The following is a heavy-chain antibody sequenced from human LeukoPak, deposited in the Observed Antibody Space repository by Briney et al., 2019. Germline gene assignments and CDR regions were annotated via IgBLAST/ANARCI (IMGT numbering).Heavy chain of an antibody. Sequence: QPGGSLRLSCAASGFTFSSYAMSWVRQAPGKGLEWVSAISGSGGSTYYADSVKGRFTISRDNSKNTLYLLMNSLRAEDTAVYYCAKAGDVLRYFDWLFIFDYWGQGTLVTVSS. D-gene: IGHD3-9*01. V-gene: IGHV3-23*01. CDR2: ISGSGGST. CDR3: AKAGDVLRYFDWLFIFDY. CDR1: GFTFSSYA. J-gene: IGHJ4*02.